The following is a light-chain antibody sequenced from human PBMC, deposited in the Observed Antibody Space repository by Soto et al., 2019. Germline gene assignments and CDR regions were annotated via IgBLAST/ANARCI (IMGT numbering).Light chain of an antibody. V-gene: IGKV3-20*01. J-gene: IGKJ5*01. CDR3: QQYGSSPRIT. CDR2: GVS. Sequence: EIVLTQSPCTLSLSPGQRATLSCRASQRLSASDIAWYQQKPGQAPKFLIYGVSSRATGIPDRFSGSGSGTDFTLAISRLEPEDFAVYHCQQYGSSPRITFGQGTRLE. CDR1: QRLSASD.